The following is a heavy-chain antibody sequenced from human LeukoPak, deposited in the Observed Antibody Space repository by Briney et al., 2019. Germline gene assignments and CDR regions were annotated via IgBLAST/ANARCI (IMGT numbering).Heavy chain of an antibody. V-gene: IGHV3-53*01. CDR3: ASRQLATEYYYYGMDV. Sequence: GGSLRLSCAASGFTVSSNYMSWVRQAPGKGLEWVSVIYSGGSTYYADSVKGRFTISRHNSKNTLYLQMNSLRAEDTAVYYCASRQLATEYYYYGMDVWGQGTTVTVSS. CDR2: IYSGGST. D-gene: IGHD6-13*01. CDR1: GFTVSSNY. J-gene: IGHJ6*02.